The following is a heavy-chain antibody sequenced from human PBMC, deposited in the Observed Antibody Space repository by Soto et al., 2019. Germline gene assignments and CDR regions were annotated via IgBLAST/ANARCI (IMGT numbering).Heavy chain of an antibody. J-gene: IGHJ5*02. V-gene: IGHV3-33*01. CDR3: ARDWYPRFDP. D-gene: IGHD6-13*01. CDR1: GFTFRSYG. Sequence: GGSQRLSCTASGFTFRSYGMHWDRQAPGKGLEWVAVIWYDGSNKYYADSVKGRFTISRDNSKNTLYLQMNSLRAEDTAVYYCARDWYPRFDPWGPGTLVTVSS. CDR2: IWYDGSNK.